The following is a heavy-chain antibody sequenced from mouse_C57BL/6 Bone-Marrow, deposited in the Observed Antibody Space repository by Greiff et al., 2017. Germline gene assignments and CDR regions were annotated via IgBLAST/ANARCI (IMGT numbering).Heavy chain of an antibody. J-gene: IGHJ2*01. CDR2: ISNGGGST. Sequence: EVQLVESGGGLVQPGGSLKLSCAASGFTFSDYYMYWVRQTPEKRLEWVAYISNGGGSTYYPATLKGRFTISRDNAKNTLYLQMGRLKSEDTAMYYSARSNYVDYWGQGTTLTASS. CDR1: GFTFSDYY. CDR3: ARSNYVDY. V-gene: IGHV5-12*01.